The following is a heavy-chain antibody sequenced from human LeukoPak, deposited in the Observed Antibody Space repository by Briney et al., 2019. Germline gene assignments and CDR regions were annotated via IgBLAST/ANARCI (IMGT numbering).Heavy chain of an antibody. J-gene: IGHJ5*02. CDR2: IYYSGST. CDR1: GVSISSFC. D-gene: IGHD3-10*01. Sequence: NPAETLSLTCTVSGVSISSFCRSWVRQPPGKGLEWIGYIYYSGSTNYNPSLKSRVTISVDTSKNQFSLRLSSVTAADTAVYYCARDSGTTGEVKFDPWGQGTLVTVSS. CDR3: ARDSGTTGEVKFDP. V-gene: IGHV4-59*12.